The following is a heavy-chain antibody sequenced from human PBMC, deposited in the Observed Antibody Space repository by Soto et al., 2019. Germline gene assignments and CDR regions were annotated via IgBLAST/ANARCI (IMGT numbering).Heavy chain of an antibody. Sequence: SETLSLTCAVSGYSISSGYYWGWIRQPPGKGLEWIGSIYHSGSTYYNPSLKSRVTISVDTSKNQFSLKLSSVTAADTAVYYCARDPLYGDFGMDVWGQGTTVTSP. J-gene: IGHJ6*02. V-gene: IGHV4-38-2*02. CDR2: IYHSGST. CDR1: GYSISSGYY. CDR3: ARDPLYGDFGMDV. D-gene: IGHD4-17*01.